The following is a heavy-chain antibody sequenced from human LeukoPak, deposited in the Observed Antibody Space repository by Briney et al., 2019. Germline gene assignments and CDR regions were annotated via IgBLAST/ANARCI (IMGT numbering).Heavy chain of an antibody. V-gene: IGHV1-69*01. J-gene: IGHJ4*02. CDR1: GGTFSNYP. CDR3: ARERRREGITFDY. Sequence: SVKVSCKSSGGTFSNYPISWVRQAPGQGLEWMGGTIPIFGTAHYAQKFQGRVTLTADESTSTAYMEMRSLRSEDTAIYYCARERRREGITFDYWGQGSLVIVSS. D-gene: IGHD3-10*01. CDR2: TIPIFGTA.